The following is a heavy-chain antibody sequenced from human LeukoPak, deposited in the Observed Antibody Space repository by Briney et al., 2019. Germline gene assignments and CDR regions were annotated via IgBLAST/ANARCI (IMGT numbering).Heavy chain of an antibody. CDR2: IYYSRNT. V-gene: IGHV4-59*12. Sequence: PSETLSLTCTVSGGSISSYYWSWIRQPPGKGLEWIGYIYYSRNTNYNPSLKSRVTISVDTSKNQFSLKLSSVTAADTAVYYCAREEGYDSSGYADYWGQGTLVTVSS. CDR3: AREEGYDSSGYADY. D-gene: IGHD3-22*01. J-gene: IGHJ4*02. CDR1: GGSISSYY.